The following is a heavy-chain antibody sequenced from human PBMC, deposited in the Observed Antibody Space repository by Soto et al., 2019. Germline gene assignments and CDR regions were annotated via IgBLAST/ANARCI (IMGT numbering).Heavy chain of an antibody. Sequence: GGSLRLSCAASGFTFSSYGMHWVRQAPGKGLEWVAVIWYDGSNKYYADSVKGRFTISRDNSKNTLYLQMNSLRAEDTAVYYCARDDLPQDLLWFGELFKLYYYGMDVWGQGTTVTVSS. CDR3: ARDDLPQDLLWFGELFKLYYYGMDV. V-gene: IGHV3-33*01. CDR2: IWYDGSNK. J-gene: IGHJ6*02. CDR1: GFTFSSYG. D-gene: IGHD3-10*01.